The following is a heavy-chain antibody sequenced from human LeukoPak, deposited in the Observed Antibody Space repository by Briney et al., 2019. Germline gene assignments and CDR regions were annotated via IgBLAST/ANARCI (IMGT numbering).Heavy chain of an antibody. Sequence: RPGRSLRLSCAASGFTFDDYAMHWVRQAPGKGLEWVSGISWNSGSIGYADSVKGRFTISRDNSKNTLYLQMNSLRAEDTAVYYCCGAVAGTGDFDYWGQGTLVTVSS. J-gene: IGHJ4*02. D-gene: IGHD6-19*01. CDR2: ISWNSGSI. CDR1: GFTFDDYA. CDR3: CGAVAGTGDFDY. V-gene: IGHV3-9*01.